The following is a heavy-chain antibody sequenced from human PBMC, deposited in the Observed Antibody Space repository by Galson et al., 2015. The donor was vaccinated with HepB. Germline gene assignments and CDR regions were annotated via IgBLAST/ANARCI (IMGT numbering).Heavy chain of an antibody. CDR1: GFTFSSYA. CDR3: AKALDYYDSSGCLDY. V-gene: IGHV3-23*01. J-gene: IGHJ4*02. D-gene: IGHD3-22*01. Sequence: SLRLSCAASGFTFSSYAMSWVRQAPGKGLEWVSAISGSGGSTYYADSVKGRFTISRDNSKNTLYLQMNSLRAEDTAVYYCAKALDYYDSSGCLDYWGQGTLVTVSS. CDR2: ISGSGGST.